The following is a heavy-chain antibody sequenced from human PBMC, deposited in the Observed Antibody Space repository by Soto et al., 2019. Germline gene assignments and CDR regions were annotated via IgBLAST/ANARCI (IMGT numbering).Heavy chain of an antibody. V-gene: IGHV3-11*05. CDR1: GFTFSDYY. CDR2: ISSSSSYT. D-gene: IGHD2-21*01. J-gene: IGHJ6*02. CDR3: ARVHIDNYYGMDV. Sequence: QVQLVESGGGLVKPGGSLRLSCAASGFTFSDYYMSWIRQAPGKGLEWVSYISSSSSYTNYADSVKGRFTISRDNAKNSLYLQMNSLRAEDTAVYYCARVHIDNYYGMDVWGQGTTVTVSS.